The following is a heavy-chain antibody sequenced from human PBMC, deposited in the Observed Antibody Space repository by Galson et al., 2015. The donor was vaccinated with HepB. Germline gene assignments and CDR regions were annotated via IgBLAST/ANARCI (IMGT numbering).Heavy chain of an antibody. CDR3: AKSGVGWLRLRREPGMDV. D-gene: IGHD5-12*01. CDR2: ISYDGSNK. J-gene: IGHJ6*02. V-gene: IGHV3-30*18. CDR1: GFTFSSYG. Sequence: SLRLSCAASGFTFSSYGMHWVRQAPGKGLEWVAVISYDGSNKYYADSVKGRFTISRDNSKNTLYLQMNSLRAEDTAVYYCAKSGVGWLRLRREPGMDVWGQGTTVTVSS.